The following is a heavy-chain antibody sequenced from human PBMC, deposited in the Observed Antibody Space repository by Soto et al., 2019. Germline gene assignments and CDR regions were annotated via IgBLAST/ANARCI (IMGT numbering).Heavy chain of an antibody. CDR2: IGSGGDT. J-gene: IGHJ6*02. Sequence: GGSLRLSCAASGLTFSTYDMHWVRQVTGKGLEWVSGIGSGGDTYYLDSVKGRFTISRDNSKNTLYLQMNSLRAEDTAVYYCARDRGLKYYYGMDVWGQGTTVTVSS. V-gene: IGHV3-13*04. CDR1: GLTFSTYD. CDR3: ARDRGLKYYYGMDV. D-gene: IGHD3-16*01.